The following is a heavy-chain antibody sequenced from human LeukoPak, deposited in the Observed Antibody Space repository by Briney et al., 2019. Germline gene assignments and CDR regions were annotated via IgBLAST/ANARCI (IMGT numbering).Heavy chain of an antibody. CDR2: IYYSGST. D-gene: IGHD3-22*01. CDR3: ARDKTLNYYDSSSYAKIYYYGMDV. V-gene: IGHV4-59*01. J-gene: IGHJ6*02. CDR1: GGSISSYY. Sequence: KSSETLSLTCTVSGGSISSYYWSWIRQPPGKGLEWIGYIYYSGSTNYNPSLKSRVTISVDTSKNQFSLKLSSVTAADTAVYYCARDKTLNYYDSSSYAKIYYYGMDVWGQGTTVTVSS.